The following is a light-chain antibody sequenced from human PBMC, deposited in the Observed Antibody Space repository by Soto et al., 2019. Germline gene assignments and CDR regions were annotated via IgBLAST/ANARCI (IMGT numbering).Light chain of an antibody. J-gene: IGKJ1*01. CDR3: QARWT. CDR1: QSVSSSY. Sequence: IVLARPPGIMSLSPGERATLSCRASQSVSSSYLAWYQQKPGQAPRLLIYGASSRATGIPDRFSGSGSGTDSTLTISRLEPEDFAVYYCQARWTFGQGTKV. V-gene: IGKV3-20*01. CDR2: GAS.